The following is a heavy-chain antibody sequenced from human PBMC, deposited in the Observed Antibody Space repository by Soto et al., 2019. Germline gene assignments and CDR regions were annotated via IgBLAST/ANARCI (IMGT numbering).Heavy chain of an antibody. CDR1: YA. CDR3: ARDDSGFSGSHYIDYFNY. CDR2: INAGNGNT. J-gene: IGHJ4*02. V-gene: IGHV1-3*01. Sequence: YAMHWVRQAPGQRLEWMGWINAGNGNTKYSQKFQGRVTITRDTSASTAYMELSSLRSEDTAVYYCARDDSGFSGSHYIDYFNYWGQGALVTVSS. D-gene: IGHD1-26*01.